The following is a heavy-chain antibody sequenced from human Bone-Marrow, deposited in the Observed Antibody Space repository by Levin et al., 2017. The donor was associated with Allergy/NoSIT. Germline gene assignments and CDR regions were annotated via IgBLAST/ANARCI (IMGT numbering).Heavy chain of an antibody. J-gene: IGHJ4*02. CDR1: CGSFTGSF. Sequence: LSQTLSLTCAVDCGSFTGSFWTWIRPPPGKGLEWIGEINHSGSTKYNPSLTSRVTISVDTSKKEFSLNLSSVTAADTAVFYCARGGRWSFSYYFDYWGQGTRVTVSS. CDR3: ARGGRWSFSYYFDY. V-gene: IGHV4-34*01. D-gene: IGHD3-10*01. CDR2: INHSGST.